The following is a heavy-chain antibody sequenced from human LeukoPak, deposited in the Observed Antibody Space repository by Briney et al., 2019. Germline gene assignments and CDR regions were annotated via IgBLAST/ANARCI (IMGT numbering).Heavy chain of an antibody. J-gene: IGHJ5*02. CDR2: IYHSGST. D-gene: IGHD1-14*01. V-gene: IGHV4-38-2*02. CDR3: ARVGIESWFDP. CDR1: GYSISSGYY. Sequence: SETLSLTCTVSGYSISSGYYWGWIRQPLGKGLEWIGSIYHSGSTYYNPSLKSRVTISVDTSKNQFSQKLSSVTAADTAVYYCARVGIESWFDPWGQGTLVTVSS.